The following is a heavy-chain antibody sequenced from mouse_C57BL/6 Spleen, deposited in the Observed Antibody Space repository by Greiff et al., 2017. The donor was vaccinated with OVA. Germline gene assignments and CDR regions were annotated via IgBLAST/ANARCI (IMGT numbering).Heavy chain of an antibody. CDR2: ISDGGSYT. V-gene: IGHV5-4*01. CDR1: GFTFSSYA. CDR3: ARDGGGSSYAMDY. D-gene: IGHD1-1*01. Sequence: EVKVEESGGGLVKPGGSLKLSCAASGFTFSSYAMSWVRQTPEKRLEWVATISDGGSYTYYPDNVKGRFTISRDNAKNNLYLQMSHLKSEDTAMYYCARDGGGSSYAMDYWGQGTSVTVSS. J-gene: IGHJ4*01.